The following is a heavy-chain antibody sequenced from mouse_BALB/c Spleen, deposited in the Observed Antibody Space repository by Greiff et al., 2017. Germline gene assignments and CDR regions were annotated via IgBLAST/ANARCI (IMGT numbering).Heavy chain of an antibody. CDR3: ARYYYGSSYYLDY. Sequence: VKLVESGAELVRPGTSVKISCKASGYTFTNYWLGWVKQRPGHGLEWIGDIYPGGGYTNYNEKFKGKATLTADTSSSTAYMQLSSLTSEDSAVYFCARYYYGSSYYLDYWGQGTTLTVSS. D-gene: IGHD1-1*01. CDR1: GYTFTNYW. V-gene: IGHV1-63*02. J-gene: IGHJ2*01. CDR2: IYPGGGYT.